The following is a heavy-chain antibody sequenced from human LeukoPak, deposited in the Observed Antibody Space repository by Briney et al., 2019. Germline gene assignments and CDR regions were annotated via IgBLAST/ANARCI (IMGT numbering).Heavy chain of an antibody. CDR2: ISYDGSNK. CDR1: GFTFSSYA. V-gene: IGHV3-30-3*01. J-gene: IGHJ4*02. Sequence: GGSLRLSCAASGFTFSSYAMHWVRQAPGGGLEWVAVISYDGSNKYYADSVKGRFTISRDNSKNTLYLQMNSLRAEDTAVYYCAREGTVRGVFDYWGQGTLVTVSS. D-gene: IGHD3-10*01. CDR3: AREGTVRGVFDY.